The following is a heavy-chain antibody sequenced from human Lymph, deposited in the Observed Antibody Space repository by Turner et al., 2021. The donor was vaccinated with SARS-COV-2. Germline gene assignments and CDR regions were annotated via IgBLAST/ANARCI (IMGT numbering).Heavy chain of an antibody. V-gene: IGHV4-59*01. CDR3: ARVVPAGWYYFDY. Sequence: QVQLQESGPGLVKPSETLSLTCTVSGGSISSYYWSWFRQPPGKGLEWIGYIFYSGSTIYNPSLKSRVTISVDTSKNQFSLKLSSVTAADTAVYYCARVVPAGWYYFDYWGQGTLVTVSS. CDR2: IFYSGST. J-gene: IGHJ4*02. D-gene: IGHD2-2*01. CDR1: GGSISSYY.